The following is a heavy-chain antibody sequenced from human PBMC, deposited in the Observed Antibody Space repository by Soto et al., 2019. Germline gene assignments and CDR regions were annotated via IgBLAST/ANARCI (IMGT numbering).Heavy chain of an antibody. CDR1: GGSISSGDYY. J-gene: IGHJ4*02. CDR2: IYYSGST. Sequence: SETLSLTCTVSGGSISSGDYYWSWIRQPPGKGLEWIGYIYYSGSTYYNPSLKSRVTISVDTSKNQFSLKLSSVTAADTAVYYCARVLDYDILTGYPAYYFDYWGQGTLVTVSS. D-gene: IGHD3-9*01. V-gene: IGHV4-30-4*01. CDR3: ARVLDYDILTGYPAYYFDY.